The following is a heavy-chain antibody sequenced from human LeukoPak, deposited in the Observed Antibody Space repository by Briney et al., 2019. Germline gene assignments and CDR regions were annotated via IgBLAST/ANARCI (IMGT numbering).Heavy chain of an antibody. CDR2: ISSDGNNE. D-gene: IGHD1-26*01. CDR3: ARDLRQSGSYYHHFDL. CDR1: KFTFSHFP. V-gene: IGHV3-30-3*01. J-gene: IGHJ4*02. Sequence: GTSLRLSCAASKFTFSHFPIHWVRQAPGKGLEWVSFISSDGNNEYYADSVRGRFTISRDNPKNTVFLQMYSLRGEDTALYYCARDLRQSGSYYHHFDLWGQGTLVIVSS.